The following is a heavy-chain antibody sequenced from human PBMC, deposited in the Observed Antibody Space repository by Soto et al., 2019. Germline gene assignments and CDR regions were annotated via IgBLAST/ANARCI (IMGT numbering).Heavy chain of an antibody. J-gene: IGHJ4*02. D-gene: IGHD2-21*01. Sequence: PGGSLRLSCAASGFNFSSYAMSWVRQAPGKGLEWVSAISGSGGSTYYADSVKGRFTISRDNSKNTLYLQMDSLRAEDTAVYYCANDIVVVKNCDYWGQGTLVTVSS. CDR3: ANDIVVVKNCDY. V-gene: IGHV3-23*01. CDR1: GFNFSSYA. CDR2: ISGSGGST.